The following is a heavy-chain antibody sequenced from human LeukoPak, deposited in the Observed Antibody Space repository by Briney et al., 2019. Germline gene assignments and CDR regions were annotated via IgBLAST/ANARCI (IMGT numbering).Heavy chain of an antibody. CDR2: MFSGGAT. J-gene: IGHJ4*02. CDR1: GFTVSANY. D-gene: IGHD3-22*01. CDR3: AKYTYYYDSSGYYYHRAFDY. V-gene: IGHV3-53*01. Sequence: GGSLRLSCTASGFTVSANYITWVRQAPGKGLEWVSVMFSGGATYYADSVKGRFTISRDNSKNTLYLQMNSLRAEDTAVYYCAKYTYYYDSSGYYYHRAFDYWGQGTLVTVSS.